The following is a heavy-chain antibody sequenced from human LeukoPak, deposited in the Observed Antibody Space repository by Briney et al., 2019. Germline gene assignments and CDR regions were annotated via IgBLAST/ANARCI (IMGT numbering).Heavy chain of an antibody. CDR1: GFTFSSYA. V-gene: IGHV3-23*01. D-gene: IGHD3-22*01. CDR3: AKEAPRRYYDSSGYYLTRIDY. J-gene: IGHJ4*02. Sequence: PGGSLRLSCAASGFTFSSYAMSWVRQAPGKGLEWVSAISGSGGSTYYADSVKGRFTISRDNSKNTLYLQMNSLRAEDTAVCYCAKEAPRRYYDSSGYYLTRIDYWGQGTLVTVSS. CDR2: ISGSGGST.